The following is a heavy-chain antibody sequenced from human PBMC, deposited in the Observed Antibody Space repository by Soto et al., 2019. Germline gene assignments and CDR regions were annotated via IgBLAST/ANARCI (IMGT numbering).Heavy chain of an antibody. V-gene: IGHV1-69*01. CDR2: IIPIFGTA. Sequence: QVQLVQSGAEVKKPGSSVKVSCKASGGTFSSYAISWVRQAPGQGLEWMGGIIPIFGTANYAQKFQGRVTITADESTSTADMELSSLRSEDTAVYYCARDSHLNDYGDYDFDYWGQGTLVTVSS. CDR1: GGTFSSYA. J-gene: IGHJ4*02. D-gene: IGHD4-17*01. CDR3: ARDSHLNDYGDYDFDY.